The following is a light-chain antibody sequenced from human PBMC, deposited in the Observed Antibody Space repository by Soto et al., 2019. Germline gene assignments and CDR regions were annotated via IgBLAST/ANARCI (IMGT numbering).Light chain of an antibody. CDR3: HHYGSSSLT. V-gene: IGKV3-20*01. Sequence: EIVLTQSPGPLSLSPGERATLSCRASPSVSSSSIGWHQQRPGQAPRLLLYGASYRVTGIPDRFSGSGSGTDFTLTISRLEPEDFAVYDCHHYGSSSLTCGQGTKVDSK. J-gene: IGKJ1*01. CDR1: PSVSSSS. CDR2: GAS.